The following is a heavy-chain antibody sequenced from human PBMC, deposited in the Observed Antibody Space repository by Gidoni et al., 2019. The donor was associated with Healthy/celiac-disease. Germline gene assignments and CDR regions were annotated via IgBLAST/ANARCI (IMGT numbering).Heavy chain of an antibody. D-gene: IGHD5-12*01. CDR3: ASGPRYSGYVPFDY. CDR2: ISSSSSYT. J-gene: IGHJ4*02. Sequence: QVQLVESGGGLVKPGGSLRLSCAASGFTFSDYYMSWIRQAPGKGLEWVSYISSSSSYTNYADSVKGRFTISRDNAKNSLYLQMNSLRAEDTAVYYCASGPRYSGYVPFDYWGQGTLVTVSS. CDR1: GFTFSDYY. V-gene: IGHV3-11*06.